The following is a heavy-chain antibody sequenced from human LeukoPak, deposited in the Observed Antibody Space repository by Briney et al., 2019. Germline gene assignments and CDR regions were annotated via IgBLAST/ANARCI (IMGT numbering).Heavy chain of an antibody. V-gene: IGHV3-9*01. D-gene: IGHD3-22*01. J-gene: IGHJ4*02. CDR3: AKEKYSSSSDSSVDQDD. CDR1: GFTFDDYA. Sequence: GGSLRLSCAASGFTFDDYAMHWVRQVPGKGLVWVSGISWNSGSIGYGDSVKGRFTISRDTAKNSLYLQMNGLRAEDRALDSCAKEKYSSSSDSSVDQDDWGQGTLVTVSS. CDR2: ISWNSGSI.